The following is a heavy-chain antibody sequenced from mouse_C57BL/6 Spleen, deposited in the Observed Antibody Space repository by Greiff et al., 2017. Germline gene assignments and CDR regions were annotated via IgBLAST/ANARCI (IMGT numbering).Heavy chain of an antibody. CDR3: ARGGNRYFDV. Sequence: VQLQQPGAELVRPGTSVKLSCKASGYTFTSYWMHWVKQRPGQGLEWIGVIDPSDSYTNYNQQFKGKATLTVDTSSSTAYMQLSRLTSEDSAVYYCARGGNRYFDVWGTGTTVTVSS. CDR2: IDPSDSYT. J-gene: IGHJ1*03. V-gene: IGHV1-59*01. CDR1: GYTFTSYW. D-gene: IGHD2-1*01.